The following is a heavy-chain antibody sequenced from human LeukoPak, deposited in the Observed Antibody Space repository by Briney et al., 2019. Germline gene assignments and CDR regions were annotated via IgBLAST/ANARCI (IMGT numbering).Heavy chain of an antibody. CDR2: ISGSGGST. Sequence: PGGSLRLSCAASGFSFSDNYMSWVRQAPGKGLEWVSAISGSGGSTYYADSVKGRFTISRDNSKNTLYLQMNSLRAEDTAVYYCAKDTRGYFDYWGQGTLVTVSS. V-gene: IGHV3-23*01. CDR3: AKDTRGYFDY. D-gene: IGHD1-26*01. CDR1: GFSFSDNY. J-gene: IGHJ4*02.